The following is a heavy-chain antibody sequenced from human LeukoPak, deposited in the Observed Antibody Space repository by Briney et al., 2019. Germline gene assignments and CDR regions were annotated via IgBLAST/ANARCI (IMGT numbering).Heavy chain of an antibody. J-gene: IGHJ5*02. Sequence: GESLKISCKVSGDTLTNYWIGWVRQVPGKGLEWMGIIGPDDSQVHYSPSLQGQVIISVDKSINTAYLQWSSLRASDTAMYYCARRLRYNLHMPNWFDPWGQGTLVSVSS. CDR3: ARRLRYNLHMPNWFDP. D-gene: IGHD1-14*01. V-gene: IGHV5-51*01. CDR2: IGPDDSQV. CDR1: GDTLTNYW.